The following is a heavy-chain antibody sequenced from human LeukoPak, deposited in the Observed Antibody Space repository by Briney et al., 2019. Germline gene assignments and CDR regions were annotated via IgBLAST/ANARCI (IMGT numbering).Heavy chain of an antibody. CDR3: ARTQLRSGRDTNLVIIAPFAY. Sequence: ASVKVSCKASGYTFTSYDINWVRQATGQGLEWVGWMNPNSANTGYAQKFQGRVTMTRNTSISTAYMELSSLRSEDTALYYCARTQLRSGRDTNLVIIAPFAYWGQGTLVTVSS. D-gene: IGHD3-9*01. CDR1: GYTFTSYD. V-gene: IGHV1-8*01. CDR2: MNPNSANT. J-gene: IGHJ4*02.